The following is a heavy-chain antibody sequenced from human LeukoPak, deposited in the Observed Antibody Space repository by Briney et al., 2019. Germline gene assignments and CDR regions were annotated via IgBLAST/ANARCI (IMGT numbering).Heavy chain of an antibody. V-gene: IGHV4-31*03. CDR3: ARVDNWNYRDYFDY. Sequence: SETLSLTCTVSGGSISSGGYYWSWIRQHPGKGLEWIGYIYYSGSTYYNPSLKSRVTISVDTSKNQFSLKLSSVTAADTAVYYCARVDNWNYRDYFDYWAQGTLVTVSS. CDR2: IYYSGST. CDR1: GGSISSGGYY. J-gene: IGHJ4*02. D-gene: IGHD1-7*01.